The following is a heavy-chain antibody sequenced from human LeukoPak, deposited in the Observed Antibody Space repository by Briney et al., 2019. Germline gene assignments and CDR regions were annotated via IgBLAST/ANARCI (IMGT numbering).Heavy chain of an antibody. V-gene: IGHV1-24*01. CDR3: ARDLKTSGWYGDFDY. J-gene: IGHJ4*02. Sequence: GASVKVSCKVSGYTLTELSMHWVRQAPGKGLEWMGRFDPEDGETIYAQKFQGRVTMTEDTSTNTAYMELNSLRAEDTAVYYCARDLKTSGWYGDFDYWGQGTLVTVSS. CDR2: FDPEDGET. CDR1: GYTLTELS. D-gene: IGHD6-19*01.